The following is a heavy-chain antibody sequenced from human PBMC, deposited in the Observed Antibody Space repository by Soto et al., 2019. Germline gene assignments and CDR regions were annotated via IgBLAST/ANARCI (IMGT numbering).Heavy chain of an antibody. CDR1: GGSISIYY. D-gene: IGHD3-22*01. V-gene: IGHV4-59*01. Sequence: SXTLSLAFTVSGGSISIYYWSWIRQPPVNALEWIGYIYYSGSTNYNPSLKSRVTISVDTSKNQFSLKLSSVTAADTAVYYCARVWPNYYDSSGYPQSFDYWGQGTLVTVSS. CDR2: IYYSGST. CDR3: ARVWPNYYDSSGYPQSFDY. J-gene: IGHJ4*02.